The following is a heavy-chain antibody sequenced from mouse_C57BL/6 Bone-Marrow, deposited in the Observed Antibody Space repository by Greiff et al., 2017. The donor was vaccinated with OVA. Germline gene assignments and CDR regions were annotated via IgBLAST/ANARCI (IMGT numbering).Heavy chain of an antibody. V-gene: IGHV1-55*01. CDR2: IYPGSGST. D-gene: IGHD1-1*01. J-gene: IGHJ4*01. CDR1: GYTFTSYW. Sequence: QVQLKQPGAELVKPGASVKMSCKASGYTFTSYWITWVKQRPGQGLEWIGDIYPGSGSTNYNEKFKSKATLTVDTSSSTAYMQLSSLTSEDSAVYYCARYYGSSSYAMDYWGQGTSVTVSS. CDR3: ARYYGSSSYAMDY.